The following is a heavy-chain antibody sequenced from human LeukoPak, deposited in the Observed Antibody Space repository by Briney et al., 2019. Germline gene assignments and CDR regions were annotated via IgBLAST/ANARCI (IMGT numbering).Heavy chain of an antibody. D-gene: IGHD2-2*01. CDR2: INSDGSWT. Sequence: PGGSLRLSCEASGNYWMHWVRQAPGKGLVWVSHINSDGSWTGYADSVKGRFTISKDNAKNTVYLQMNNLRAEVTAVYYCVSFYETYWGRGTLVTVSS. CDR3: VSFYETY. J-gene: IGHJ4*02. CDR1: GNYW. V-gene: IGHV3-74*01.